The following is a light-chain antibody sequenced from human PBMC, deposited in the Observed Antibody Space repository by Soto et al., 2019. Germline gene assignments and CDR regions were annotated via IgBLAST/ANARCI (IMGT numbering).Light chain of an antibody. CDR1: SSNIGSNS. CDR3: ATWDDSLNAYV. CDR2: SNN. J-gene: IGLJ1*01. V-gene: IGLV1-44*01. Sequence: QSVLTQPPSVSGTPAQRVTISCSGSSSNIGSNSVNWYHQLPGTAPRLLIYSNNQRPSGVPDRFSGSKSGTSAFLAISGLQSEDEADYYCATWDDSLNAYVFGFGTKLTVL.